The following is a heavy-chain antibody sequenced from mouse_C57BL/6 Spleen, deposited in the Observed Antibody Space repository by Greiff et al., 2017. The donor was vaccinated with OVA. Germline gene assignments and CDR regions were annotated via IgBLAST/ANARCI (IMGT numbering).Heavy chain of an antibody. Sequence: EVKLQESGPGLVKPSQSLSLTCSVTGYSITSGYYWNWIRQFPGNKLEWMGYISYDGSNNYNPSLKNRISITRDTSKNQLFLKLTSVTTEDTATYYCARDEGPYDYDAWFAYWGQGTLVTVSA. CDR2: ISYDGSN. V-gene: IGHV3-6*01. CDR3: ARDEGPYDYDAWFAY. J-gene: IGHJ3*01. CDR1: GYSITSGYY. D-gene: IGHD2-4*01.